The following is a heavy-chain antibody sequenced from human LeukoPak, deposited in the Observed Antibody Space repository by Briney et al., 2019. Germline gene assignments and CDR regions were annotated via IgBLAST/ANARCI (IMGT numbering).Heavy chain of an antibody. Sequence: GASVKVSCKASGYTFTGYYMHWVRQAPEQGLEWMGWINPNSGGTNYAQKFQGRVTMTRDTSISTAYMELSRLRSDDTAVYYCASPHHYYDSSGYYNWGQGSLVTVSS. CDR1: GYTFTGYY. CDR2: INPNSGGT. CDR3: ASPHHYYDSSGYYN. D-gene: IGHD3-22*01. V-gene: IGHV1-2*02. J-gene: IGHJ4*02.